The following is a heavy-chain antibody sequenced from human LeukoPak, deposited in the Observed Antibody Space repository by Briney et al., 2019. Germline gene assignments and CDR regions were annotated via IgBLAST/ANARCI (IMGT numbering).Heavy chain of an antibody. CDR3: ARSGDYYDTSGYLFDY. J-gene: IGHJ4*02. CDR1: GFTFSDCY. D-gene: IGHD3-22*01. Sequence: GGSLRLSCAASGFTFSDCYMSWIRQAPGKGLEWLSYISSSGSTIYYADSVKGRFTISRDNAKNSLYMQMNSLRAEDTDVYYCARSGDYYDTSGYLFDYWGQGTLVTVSS. V-gene: IGHV3-11*01. CDR2: ISSSGSTI.